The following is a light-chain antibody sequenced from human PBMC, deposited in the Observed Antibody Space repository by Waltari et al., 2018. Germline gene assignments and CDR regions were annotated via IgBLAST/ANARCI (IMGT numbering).Light chain of an antibody. CDR3: GTWDSSLSAGEGV. CDR1: SSNIGNNY. CDR2: ENK. Sequence: QSVLTQPPSVSAAPGQKVTISCSGSSSNIGNNYVSWYQQLPGTAPKLLIYENKKRPSGIPDRFSGSKAGTSATLGITGLQTGDEADYYCGTWDSSLSAGEGVFGGGTKLTVL. V-gene: IGLV1-51*02. J-gene: IGLJ2*01.